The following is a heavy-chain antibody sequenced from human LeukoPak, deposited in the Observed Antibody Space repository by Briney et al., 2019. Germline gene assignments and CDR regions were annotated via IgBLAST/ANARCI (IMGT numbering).Heavy chain of an antibody. CDR1: GFTFSSYA. Sequence: PGGSLRLSCAASGFTFSSYAMSWVRQAPGKGLEWVSAISGSGGSTYYADSVKGRFTISRDNAKNSLYLQMNSLRAEDTAVYYCARTKTIGDAFDIWGQGTMVTVSS. D-gene: IGHD1/OR15-1a*01. V-gene: IGHV3-23*01. CDR3: ARTKTIGDAFDI. CDR2: ISGSGGST. J-gene: IGHJ3*02.